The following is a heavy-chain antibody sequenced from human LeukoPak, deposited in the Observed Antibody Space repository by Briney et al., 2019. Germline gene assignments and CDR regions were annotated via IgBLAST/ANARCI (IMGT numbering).Heavy chain of an antibody. CDR1: GFTFNTYT. Sequence: GGSLRLSCAASGFTFNTYTMSWVRQAPGKGLEWVSSIFSRSESILYADSVKGRFTISRDNAKNLLYMQMDSLRVEDTAVYYCARDFFHSSESRPFDYWGQGTLVTVSS. D-gene: IGHD3-22*01. J-gene: IGHJ4*02. CDR3: ARDFFHSSESRPFDY. V-gene: IGHV3-21*06. CDR2: IFSRSESI.